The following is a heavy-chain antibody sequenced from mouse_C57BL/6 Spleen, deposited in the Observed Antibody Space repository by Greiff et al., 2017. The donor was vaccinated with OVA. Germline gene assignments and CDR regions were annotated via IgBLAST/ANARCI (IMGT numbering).Heavy chain of an antibody. CDR3: ARGGSDGNSFAY. Sequence: DVMLVESGGGLVKPGGSLKLSCAASGFTFSDYGMHWVRQAPERGLEWVAYISSGSSTIYYADTVQGRFTISRDNAKNNLFLQMTSLRSEDTAMYYGARGGSDGNSFAYWGQGTLVTVSA. D-gene: IGHD2-1*01. V-gene: IGHV5-17*01. CDR1: GFTFSDYG. CDR2: ISSGSSTI. J-gene: IGHJ3*01.